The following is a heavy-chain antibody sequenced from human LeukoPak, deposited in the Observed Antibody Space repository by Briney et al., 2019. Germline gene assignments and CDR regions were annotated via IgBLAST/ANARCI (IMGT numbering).Heavy chain of an antibody. CDR1: GYTFTSYY. Sequence: ASVKVSCKTSGYTFTSYYMHWVRQAPGQGLEWMGTINPSGGSTSYAQKFQGRVTMTRDTSTSTVYMELSSLRSEDTAVYYCAGDSGSYYYYYGMDVWGQGTTVTVSS. CDR2: INPSGGST. V-gene: IGHV1-46*01. J-gene: IGHJ6*02. CDR3: AGDSGSYYYYYGMDV. D-gene: IGHD1-26*01.